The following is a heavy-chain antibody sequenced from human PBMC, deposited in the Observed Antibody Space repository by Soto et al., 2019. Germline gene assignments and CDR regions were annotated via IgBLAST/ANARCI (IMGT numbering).Heavy chain of an antibody. CDR1: GYAFTSYG. J-gene: IGHJ4*02. Sequence: ASVKVSCKASGYAFTSYGISWVRQAPGQGLEWMGWISAYNGNTNYAQKLQGRVTMTTDTSTSTAYMELSSLRSEDTAVYYCATLEFAVPQTTNSGSYPALDYWGQGTLVTVSS. D-gene: IGHD3-10*01. CDR2: ISAYNGNT. V-gene: IGHV1-18*01. CDR3: ATLEFAVPQTTNSGSYPALDY.